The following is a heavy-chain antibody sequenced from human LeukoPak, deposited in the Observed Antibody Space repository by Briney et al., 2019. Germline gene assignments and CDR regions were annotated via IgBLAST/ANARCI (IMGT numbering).Heavy chain of an antibody. CDR3: ATDYYDSSGYLNFDY. J-gene: IGHJ4*02. D-gene: IGHD3-22*01. CDR2: IHSDGSS. CDR1: EFPVSSNY. Sequence: GGSLRLSCAASEFPVSSNYMSWVRQAPGKGLEWVSVIHSDGSSYYADSVKGRFTISRDNSKNTLYLQMNSLRAEDTAVYYCATDYYDSSGYLNFDYWGQGTLVTVSS. V-gene: IGHV3-53*01.